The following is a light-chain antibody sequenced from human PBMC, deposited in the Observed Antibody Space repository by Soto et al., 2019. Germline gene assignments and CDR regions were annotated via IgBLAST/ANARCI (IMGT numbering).Light chain of an antibody. J-gene: IGLJ1*01. Sequence: SALTQPASVSGSLGQSITISCAGSSSDVGNYNLVSWYQQHPGKAPKFMIYEGSKRPSGVSDRFSGSKSGNTASLTISGLQAEDEADYYCCSYAGTGTWIFGTGTKLTVL. CDR3: CSYAGTGTWI. V-gene: IGLV2-23*01. CDR1: SSDVGNYNL. CDR2: EGS.